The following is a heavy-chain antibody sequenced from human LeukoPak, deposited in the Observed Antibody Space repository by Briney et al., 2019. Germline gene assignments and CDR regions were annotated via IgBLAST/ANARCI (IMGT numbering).Heavy chain of an antibody. CDR1: GFTFSSYA. CDR3: AKKYFYGSGSYIYHFDY. J-gene: IGHJ4*02. CDR2: ISNSGGST. Sequence: AGGSLRLSCAASGFTFSSYAMSWVRLAPGKGLEWVSGISNSGGSTYYADSVKGRFTISRDNSKNTLYLQMNSLRAEDTAVYYCAKKYFYGSGSYIYHFDYWGQGTLVTVSS. V-gene: IGHV3-23*01. D-gene: IGHD3-10*01.